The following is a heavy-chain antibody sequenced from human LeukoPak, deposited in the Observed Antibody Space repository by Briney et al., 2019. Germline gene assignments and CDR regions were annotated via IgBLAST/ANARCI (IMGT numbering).Heavy chain of an antibody. CDR1: GFSFSSFD. CDR3: AKTSGGSGWYVDRFDP. D-gene: IGHD6-19*01. J-gene: IGHJ5*02. V-gene: IGHV3-23*01. Sequence: GGSLRLSCAASGFSFSSFDMVWVRQAPGKGLEWVAGVSNGGDRTYHADSVKGRFTISRDNSKSALFLQMNSLRAEDTAVYYCAKTSGGSGWYVDRFDPWGQGTLVTVSS. CDR2: VSNGGDRT.